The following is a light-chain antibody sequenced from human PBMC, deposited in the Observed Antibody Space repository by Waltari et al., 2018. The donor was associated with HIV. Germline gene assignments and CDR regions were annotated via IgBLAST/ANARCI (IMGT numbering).Light chain of an antibody. CDR1: QDIGNY. CDR2: GAS. V-gene: IGKV1-8*01. CDR3: QQCYNNPRT. J-gene: IGKJ1*01. Sequence: ATRMTQSPSSLSASTADKVTITCRASQDIGNYLAWYQQKPGKAPKLLIYGASTLQSGVPPRFSGSGSGTDFTLTINCLQSEDFATYFCQQCYNNPRTFGQGTKVEIK.